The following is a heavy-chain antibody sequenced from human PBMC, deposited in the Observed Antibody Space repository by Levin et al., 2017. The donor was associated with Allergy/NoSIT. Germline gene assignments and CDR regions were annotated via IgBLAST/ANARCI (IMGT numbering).Heavy chain of an antibody. J-gene: IGHJ6*02. D-gene: IGHD4-17*01. CDR3: ARAVHRNGEPVYGLDV. V-gene: IGHV3-48*02. CDR2: ISSSSTTI. CDR1: GFTFSGYS. Sequence: GGSLRLSCAASGFTFSGYSINWVRQAPGKGLEWVSYISSSSTTIYYADSVKGRFTISRDNAKNSLSLQMDSLRDEDTAVYYCARAVHRNGEPVYGLDVWGQGTTVTVSS.